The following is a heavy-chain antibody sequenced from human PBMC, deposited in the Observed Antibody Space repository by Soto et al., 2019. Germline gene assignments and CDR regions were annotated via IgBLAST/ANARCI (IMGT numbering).Heavy chain of an antibody. V-gene: IGHV3-21*01. J-gene: IGHJ4*02. CDR1: GFTFSSYS. CDR3: ARDHPPYYYDLRYFDY. Sequence: PGGSLRLSCAASGFTFSSYSMNWVRQAPGKGLEWVSSISSSSSYIYYADSVKGRFTISRDNAKNSLYLQMNSLRAEDTAVYYCARDHPPYYYDLRYFDYWGQGTLVTVSS. CDR2: ISSSSSYI. D-gene: IGHD3-22*01.